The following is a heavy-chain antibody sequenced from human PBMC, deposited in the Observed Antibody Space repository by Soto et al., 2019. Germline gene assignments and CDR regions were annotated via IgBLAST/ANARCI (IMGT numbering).Heavy chain of an antibody. CDR3: AMGPYYYGSRLDY. V-gene: IGHV1-46*01. Sequence: GASVEVSCKASGYSFTSYYMRWVRQAPGQGLEWMGIINPSGGSTSYAQKFQGRVTMTRDTSTSTVYMELSSLRSEDTAVYYCAMGPYYYGSRLDYWGQGTLVTVSS. CDR1: GYSFTSYY. CDR2: INPSGGST. J-gene: IGHJ4*02. D-gene: IGHD3-10*01.